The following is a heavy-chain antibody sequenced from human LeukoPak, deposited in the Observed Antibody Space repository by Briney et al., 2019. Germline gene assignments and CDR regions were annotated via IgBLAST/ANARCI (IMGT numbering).Heavy chain of an antibody. CDR2: IYSGGAK. CDR1: GFTVGSNY. CDR3: ARDRSSSWHDY. Sequence: GGSLRLSCAASGFTVGSNYMKWVRQAPGKGLEWVSVIYSGGAKYYADSVKGRFTISRDSSKNTLYLQMNRLRVEDTAVYYCARDRSSSWHDYWGQGILVTVSS. D-gene: IGHD6-13*01. V-gene: IGHV3-66*01. J-gene: IGHJ4*02.